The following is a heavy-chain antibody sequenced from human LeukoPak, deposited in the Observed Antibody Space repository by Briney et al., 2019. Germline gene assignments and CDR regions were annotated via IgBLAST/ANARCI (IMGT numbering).Heavy chain of an antibody. J-gene: IGHJ4*02. Sequence: SSETLSLTCTVSRGSISTFYWSWIRQPAGKGLEWIGRIFASRTANYNPSLKSRITLSVDTSKNVVSLKLTSVTAADTAVYYCARGRSYSSDWFVDYWGQGTPVTVSS. CDR3: ARGRSYSSDWFVDY. CDR1: RGSISTFY. V-gene: IGHV4-4*07. CDR2: IFASRTA. D-gene: IGHD6-19*01.